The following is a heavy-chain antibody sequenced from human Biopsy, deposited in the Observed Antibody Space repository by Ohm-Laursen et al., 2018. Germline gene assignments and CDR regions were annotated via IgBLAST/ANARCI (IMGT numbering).Heavy chain of an antibody. V-gene: IGHV3-74*01. CDR1: GFTFTNTW. Sequence: GSLTLSCASSGFTFTNTWNHWVRHVPGTGLGLVSRVNLDWTTTTYANSVKGRCTISRVNTKNKLFLQMNSLRADDSAVYYCSLAAAQTVTHFDYWGQGTLVTVSS. J-gene: IGHJ4*02. CDR3: SLAAAQTVTHFDY. CDR2: VNLDWTTT. D-gene: IGHD4-17*01.